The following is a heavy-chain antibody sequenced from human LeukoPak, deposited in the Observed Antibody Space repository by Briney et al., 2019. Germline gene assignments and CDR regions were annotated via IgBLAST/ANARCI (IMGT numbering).Heavy chain of an antibody. CDR2: ISSSSSTI. D-gene: IGHD2-15*01. CDR1: GFTFSSYS. V-gene: IGHV3-48*01. J-gene: IGHJ3*02. Sequence: GGSLRLSCAASGFTFSSYSMNWVRQAPGKGLEWVSYISSSSSTIYYADSVKGRFTISRDNAKNSLYLQMNSLRAEDTAVYYCARDMDQAAPNAFDIWGQGTMVTVSS. CDR3: ARDMDQAAPNAFDI.